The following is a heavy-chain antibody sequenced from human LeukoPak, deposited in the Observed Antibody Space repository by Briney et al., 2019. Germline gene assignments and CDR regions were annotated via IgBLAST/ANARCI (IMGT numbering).Heavy chain of an antibody. CDR1: GASISPYC. CDR3: ARDLSGSLYFDY. D-gene: IGHD3-10*01. J-gene: IGHJ4*02. V-gene: IGHV4-4*07. CDR2: LYPSGSS. Sequence: SETLSLTCTVSGASISPYCWNWIRQPAGKGLEWIGRLYPSGSSDYNPSLKSRVTMSVDTSRNQFSLRVTSVTAADTAIYYCARDLSGSLYFDYWGQGILVTVSA.